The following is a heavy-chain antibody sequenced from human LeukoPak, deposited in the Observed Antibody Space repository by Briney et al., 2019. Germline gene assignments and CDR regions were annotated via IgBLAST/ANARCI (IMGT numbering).Heavy chain of an antibody. Sequence: GGSLRLSCAASGFTFSSYAMHWVRQAPGKGLEWVAVISYDGSNKYYADSVKGRFTISRDNSKNTLYLQMNSLRAEDTAVYYCARVKALYCSGGSCYHAGAFDIWGQGTMVTVSS. J-gene: IGHJ3*02. CDR2: ISYDGSNK. D-gene: IGHD2-15*01. CDR1: GFTFSSYA. V-gene: IGHV3-30-3*01. CDR3: ARVKALYCSGGSCYHAGAFDI.